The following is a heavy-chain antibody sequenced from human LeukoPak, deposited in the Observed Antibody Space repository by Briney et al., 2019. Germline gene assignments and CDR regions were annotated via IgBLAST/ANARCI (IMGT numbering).Heavy chain of an antibody. CDR1: GGTFSSYA. J-gene: IGHJ4*02. Sequence: ASVTVSCKASGGTFSSYAISWVRQAPGQGLEWMGGIIPIFGTANYAQKFQGRVTITADKSTSTAYMELSSLRSEDTAVYYCAQPRLDSSILDYWGQGTLVTVSS. CDR2: IIPIFGTA. CDR3: AQPRLDSSILDY. V-gene: IGHV1-69*06. D-gene: IGHD3-22*01.